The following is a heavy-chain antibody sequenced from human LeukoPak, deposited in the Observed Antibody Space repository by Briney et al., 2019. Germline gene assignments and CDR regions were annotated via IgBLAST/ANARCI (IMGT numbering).Heavy chain of an antibody. V-gene: IGHV3-23*01. D-gene: IGHD2-15*01. CDR3: AKPHTPYCSGGTCYLFDY. CDR2: VSGGGGTT. J-gene: IGHJ4*02. CDR1: GFTLRSYG. Sequence: GGSLRLSCAASGFTLRSYGMSWVRQAPGKGLEWVSTVSGGGGTTYYADSVKGRLTISRDNSNNTVYLQIHSLRVDDTAVCYCAKPHTPYCSGGTCYLFDYWGRGTLVTVSS.